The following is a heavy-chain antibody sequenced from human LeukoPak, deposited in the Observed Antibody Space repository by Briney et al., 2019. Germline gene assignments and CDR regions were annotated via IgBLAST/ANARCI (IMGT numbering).Heavy chain of an antibody. V-gene: IGHV1-46*01. D-gene: IGHD3-22*01. J-gene: IGHJ5*02. CDR3: AREIEYYYDSSGYYRAGPRWFDP. CDR2: INPSGGST. Sequence: AAVKVSCKASGYTFTSYYMHWVRQAPGQGLEWMGIINPSGGSTSYAQKFQGRVTMTRDTSISTAYMELSRLRSDDTAVYYCAREIEYYYDSSGYYRAGPRWFDPWGQGTLVTVSS. CDR1: GYTFTSYY.